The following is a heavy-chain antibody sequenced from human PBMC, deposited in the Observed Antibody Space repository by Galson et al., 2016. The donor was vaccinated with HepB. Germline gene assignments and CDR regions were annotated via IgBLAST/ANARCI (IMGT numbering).Heavy chain of an antibody. J-gene: IGHJ3*01. Sequence: SVKVSCKASGYIFSRYLTHWVRQAPGQRLEWMGWINAGNGNTMYSQKFQDRITITRDTSASTAYLELSSLRSEDTAVYYCARELVRSAFDLWGQGTMVTVSS. CDR3: ARELVRSAFDL. V-gene: IGHV1-3*01. CDR2: INAGNGNT. D-gene: IGHD6-6*01. CDR1: GYIFSRYL.